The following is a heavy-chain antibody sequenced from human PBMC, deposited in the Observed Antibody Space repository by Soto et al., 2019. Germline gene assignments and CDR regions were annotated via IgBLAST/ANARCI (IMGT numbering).Heavy chain of an antibody. Sequence: SETLSLTCTVSGGSISSSSYYWGWIRQPPGKGLEWIGRIYYSGCTYYTPSLKSRVTISVATSKNQFDLKLSSVTAADTAVYYCARHPRYCSSTSCLTANWFDPWGQGTLVTVSS. CDR3: ARHPRYCSSTSCLTANWFDP. CDR1: GGSISSSSYY. J-gene: IGHJ5*02. V-gene: IGHV4-39*01. CDR2: IYYSGCT. D-gene: IGHD2-2*01.